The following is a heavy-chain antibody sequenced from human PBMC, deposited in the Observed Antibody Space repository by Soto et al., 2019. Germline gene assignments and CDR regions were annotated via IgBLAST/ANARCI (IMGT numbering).Heavy chain of an antibody. V-gene: IGHV3-33*01. CDR1: GFTFSSYG. Sequence: AGGSLRLSCAASGFTFSSYGMHWVRQAPGKGLEWVAVIWYDGSNKYYADSVKGRFTISRDNSKNTLYLQMNSLRAEDTAVYYCARDLGLGSSWHPVWYYYYGMDVWGQGTTVTVSS. D-gene: IGHD6-13*01. CDR2: IWYDGSNK. J-gene: IGHJ6*02. CDR3: ARDLGLGSSWHPVWYYYYGMDV.